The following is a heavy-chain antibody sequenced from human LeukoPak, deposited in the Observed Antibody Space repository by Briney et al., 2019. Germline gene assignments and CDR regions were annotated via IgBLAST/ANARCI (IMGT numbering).Heavy chain of an antibody. J-gene: IGHJ4*02. CDR1: GFTFSSYG. Sequence: GGSLRLSCAASGFTFSSYGMYWVRQAPGKGLEWVAFIRYDGSNKYYADSVKGRFTISRDNSKNTLYLQMNSLRAEDTAVYYCAKARGYGDYASHWGQGTLVTVSS. CDR3: AKARGYGDYASH. V-gene: IGHV3-30*02. D-gene: IGHD4-17*01. CDR2: IRYDGSNK.